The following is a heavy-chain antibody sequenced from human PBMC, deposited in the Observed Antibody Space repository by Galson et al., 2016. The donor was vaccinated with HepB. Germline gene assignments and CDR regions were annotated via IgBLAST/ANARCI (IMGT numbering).Heavy chain of an antibody. Sequence: SETLSLTCTVSGGAVSSDAYYWSWIRQAPGKGLEWIGYIYYTGGTNYNPSLRGRVTISVDTSRNQFSLKLSSVTAADTALYYFARLQKSYGDYPYFFDYWGQGILVTVSS. V-gene: IGHV4-61*08. CDR2: IYYTGGT. D-gene: IGHD4-17*01. CDR1: GGAVSSDAYY. CDR3: ARLQKSYGDYPYFFDY. J-gene: IGHJ4*02.